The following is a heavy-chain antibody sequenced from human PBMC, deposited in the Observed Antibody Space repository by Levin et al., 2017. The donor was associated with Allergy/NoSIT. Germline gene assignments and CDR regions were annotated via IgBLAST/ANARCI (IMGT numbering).Heavy chain of an antibody. D-gene: IGHD1-26*01. CDR2: ISSVGSHK. J-gene: IGHJ4*02. V-gene: IGHV3-30-3*01. CDR1: GFTFTSYT. CDR3: ARDPVGASDPRYFDY. Sequence: GGSLRLSCAASGFTFTSYTMHWVRQTPGKGLEWVAVISSVGSHKYYADSVKGRFTISRDNSKNTLYLQMSSLRAEDTAVYYCARDPVGASDPRYFDYWGQGTLVTVSS.